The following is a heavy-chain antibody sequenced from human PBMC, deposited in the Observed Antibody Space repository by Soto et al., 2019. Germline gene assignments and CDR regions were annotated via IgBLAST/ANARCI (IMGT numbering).Heavy chain of an antibody. J-gene: IGHJ4*02. CDR2: IYWDDDK. CDR3: ARLIDLYVVFDY. CDR1: GFSLSTSEVA. Sequence: QITLKESGPTLVKPTQTLTLTCTFSGFSLSTSEVAVGWIRQPPGKALEWLALIYWDDDKRYSPPLNNRLTGTKDTSKKQVVLSMTNMDTVDTGTYFCARLIDLYVVFDYWGQGILVTVSS. D-gene: IGHD3-16*01. V-gene: IGHV2-5*02.